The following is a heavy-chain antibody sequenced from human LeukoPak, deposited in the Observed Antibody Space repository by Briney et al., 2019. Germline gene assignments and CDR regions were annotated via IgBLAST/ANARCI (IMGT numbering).Heavy chain of an antibody. CDR3: ASSRVRGVMSAFDI. D-gene: IGHD3-10*01. J-gene: IGHJ3*02. Sequence: PGGSLRLSCAASGFTFSSYAMHRVRQAPGKGLEWVAVISYDGSNKYYADSVKGQFTISRDNSKNTLYLQMNSLRAEDTAVYYCASSRVRGVMSAFDIWGQGTMVTVSS. CDR2: ISYDGSNK. V-gene: IGHV3-30-3*01. CDR1: GFTFSSYA.